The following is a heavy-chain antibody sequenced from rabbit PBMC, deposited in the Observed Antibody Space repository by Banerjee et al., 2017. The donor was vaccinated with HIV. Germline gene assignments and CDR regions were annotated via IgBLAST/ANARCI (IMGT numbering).Heavy chain of an antibody. V-gene: IGHV1S45*01. Sequence: QEHLVESGGGLVQPEGSLTLTCTASGFSFSSSYWIYWVRQAPGKGLEWIGCIYTGSGSTYYASWAKGRFTITRSTSLNTVTLQLNSLTAADTATYFCARSDVVDYGSRLNLWGPGTLVTVS. D-gene: IGHD5-1*01. J-gene: IGHJ4*01. CDR2: IYTGSGST. CDR3: ARSDVVDYGSRLNL. CDR1: GFSFSSSYW.